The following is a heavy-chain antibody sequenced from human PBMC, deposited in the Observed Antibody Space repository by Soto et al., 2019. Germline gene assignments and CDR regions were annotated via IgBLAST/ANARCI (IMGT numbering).Heavy chain of an antibody. Sequence: VQLVESGGDLVKPGGSLRLSCAGSGFIFSNAWMNWVRQAPGKGLEWVGRIKSKPDGETTDYVTPVKGRFTISRDDSKNRVYLQMSSLKSEDTAVYYCATGRFIDYWGQGTLVTVSS. J-gene: IGHJ4*02. D-gene: IGHD1-26*01. CDR2: IKSKPDGETT. CDR3: ATGRFIDY. CDR1: GFIFSNAW. V-gene: IGHV3-15*07.